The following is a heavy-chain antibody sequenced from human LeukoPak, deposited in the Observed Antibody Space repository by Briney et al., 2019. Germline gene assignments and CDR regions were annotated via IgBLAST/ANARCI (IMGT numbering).Heavy chain of an antibody. CDR2: INHSGST. D-gene: IGHD6-13*01. V-gene: IGHV4-34*01. J-gene: IGHJ4*02. Sequence: PSETLSLTCAVYGGSFSGYYWSWIRQPPGKGLEWIGEINHSGSTNYNPSLKSRVTISVDTSKNQFSLKLSSVTAADTAVYYCARVTGLEGSSKLDYWGQGTLVTVSS. CDR1: GGSFSGYY. CDR3: ARVTGLEGSSKLDY.